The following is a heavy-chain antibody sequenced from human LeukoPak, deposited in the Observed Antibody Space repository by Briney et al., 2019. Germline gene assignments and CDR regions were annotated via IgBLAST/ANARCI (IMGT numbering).Heavy chain of an antibody. Sequence: ASVNVSCKVSGYTLTEMSIHWVRQAPGGALEWMGGFDPEDGETVYAPKFQGRVTMTEDTSADTAYMELSSLKSEDTAVYYCTTCLNGAGQPVAIYYYGMDVWGQGTTVTVSS. CDR2: FDPEDGET. V-gene: IGHV1-24*01. D-gene: IGHD2-2*01. CDR3: TTCLNGAGQPVAIYYYGMDV. J-gene: IGHJ6*02. CDR1: GYTLTEMS.